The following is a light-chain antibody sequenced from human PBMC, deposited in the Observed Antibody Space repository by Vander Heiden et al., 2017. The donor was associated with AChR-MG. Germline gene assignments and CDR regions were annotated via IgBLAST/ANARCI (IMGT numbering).Light chain of an antibody. CDR3: QQNDSTPPLT. J-gene: IGKJ4*01. Sequence: DIQMTQSPSSVSASVGDRVTITCRASQSISSYLNWYQQKPGKAPKLLIYAASSLQSGVPSRFSGSGCGTDFTLTISSRQPEDFAAYYCQQNDSTPPLTFGGGTKVEIK. CDR1: QSISSY. CDR2: AAS. V-gene: IGKV1-39*01.